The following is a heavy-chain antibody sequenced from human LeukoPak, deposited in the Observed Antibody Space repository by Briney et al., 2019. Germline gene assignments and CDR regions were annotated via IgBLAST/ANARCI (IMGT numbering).Heavy chain of an antibody. CDR2: INPSGGST. CDR3: AVSFYGDYVGY. J-gene: IGHJ4*02. D-gene: IGHD4-17*01. CDR1: GYTFASYY. V-gene: IGHV1-46*01. Sequence: ASVKVSCKASGYTFASYYMHWVRQAPGQGLEWMGIINPSGGSTSYAQKFQGRVTMTRDTSTSTVYMELSSLRSEDTAVYYCAVSFYGDYVGYWGQGTLVTVSS.